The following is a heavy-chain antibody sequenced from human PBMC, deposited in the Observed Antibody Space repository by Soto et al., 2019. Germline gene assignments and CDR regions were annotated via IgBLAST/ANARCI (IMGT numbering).Heavy chain of an antibody. Sequence: QVQLVESGGGVVQPGRSLRLSCAASGFSFSSYGMHWVRQAPGKGLEWVAVIWSDGSDKYYADSVKGRFTVSRDNSKNTLYLQMNSLRVEDTAVYYCAGRGGGTYSIDYWGQGTLVTVSS. CDR3: AGRGGGTYSIDY. CDR2: IWSDGSDK. V-gene: IGHV3-33*01. D-gene: IGHD1-26*01. CDR1: GFSFSSYG. J-gene: IGHJ4*02.